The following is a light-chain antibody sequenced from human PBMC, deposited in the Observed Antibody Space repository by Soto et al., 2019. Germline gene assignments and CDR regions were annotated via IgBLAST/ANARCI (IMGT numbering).Light chain of an antibody. V-gene: IGKV1-5*01. CDR3: QRYNTHSRT. CDR2: DGS. CDR1: QSISGW. Sequence: DIQMTQSPSTLSASVGDRVTITCRTSQSISGWLAWYQQKPGKARKVLIYDGSSLQSGVPSRFSGSGSGTEFTLTISSLQPDDFATYYCQRYNTHSRTFGQGTKVEIK. J-gene: IGKJ1*01.